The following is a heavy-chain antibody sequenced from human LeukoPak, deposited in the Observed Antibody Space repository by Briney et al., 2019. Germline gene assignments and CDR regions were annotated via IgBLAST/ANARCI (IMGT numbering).Heavy chain of an antibody. CDR2: ISYDGSNK. CDR1: GFTFSSYG. Sequence: GRSLRLSCAASGFTFSSYGMHWVRQAPGKGLEWVAVISYDGSNKYYADSVKGRFTISRDNSKNTLYLQMNSLRAEDTAVYYCAKHSSSSGGDAYYFDYWGQGTLVTVSS. CDR3: AKHSSSSGGDAYYFDY. V-gene: IGHV3-30*18. J-gene: IGHJ4*02. D-gene: IGHD6-6*01.